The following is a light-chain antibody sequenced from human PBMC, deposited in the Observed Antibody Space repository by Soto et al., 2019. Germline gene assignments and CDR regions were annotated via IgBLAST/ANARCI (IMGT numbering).Light chain of an antibody. V-gene: IGKV3-20*01. CDR3: QQYGSSPYT. J-gene: IGKJ2*01. Sequence: EIVLTQSPGTLSLSPGERATLSCRARQSVSSTYLAWYQQKPGQAPRLLIYGASIRATGVPDRFSGSGSETDFTLTISRVEPEDFAVYYCQQYGSSPYTFGQGTKLEIK. CDR1: QSVSSTY. CDR2: GAS.